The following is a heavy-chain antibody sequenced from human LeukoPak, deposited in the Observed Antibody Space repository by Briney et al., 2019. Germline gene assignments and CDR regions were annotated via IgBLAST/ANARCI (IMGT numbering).Heavy chain of an antibody. CDR2: ISYDGSNK. Sequence: PGGSLRLSCAVSGITLSNYGMSWVRQAPGKGLEWVAVISYDGSNKYYADSVKGRFTISRDNSKNTLYLQMNSLTAEDTALYYCAKGIEATIPYCFDSWGQGTLVTVSS. J-gene: IGHJ4*02. CDR3: AKGIEATIPYCFDS. V-gene: IGHV3-30*18. CDR1: GITLSNYG. D-gene: IGHD5-12*01.